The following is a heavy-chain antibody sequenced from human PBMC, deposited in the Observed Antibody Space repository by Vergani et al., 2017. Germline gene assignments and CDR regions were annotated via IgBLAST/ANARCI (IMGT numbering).Heavy chain of an antibody. CDR3: ARASRYCSGGSCFDY. CDR1: GFTFSSYS. Sequence: EVQLVESGGGLVQPGGSLRLSCAASGFTFSSYSMNWVRQAPGKGLEWASSISSSSSYIYYADSVKGRFTISRDNAKNSLYLQMNSLRAEDTAVYYCARASRYCSGGSCFDYWGQGTLVTVSS. J-gene: IGHJ4*02. V-gene: IGHV3-21*01. D-gene: IGHD2-15*01. CDR2: ISSSSSYI.